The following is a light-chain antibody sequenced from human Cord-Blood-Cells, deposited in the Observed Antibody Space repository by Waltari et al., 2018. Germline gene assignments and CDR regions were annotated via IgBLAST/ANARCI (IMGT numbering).Light chain of an antibody. J-gene: IGKJ2*02. CDR3: QQRSNWRT. V-gene: IGKV3-11*01. CDR2: DAS. Sequence: EIVLTQSPATLSLSPGDTATLSCRSSQSVSSYLAWYQQKPGQAPRPLIYDASNRATGIPARFSGSGSGTDFTLTISSLEPEDFAVYYRQQRSNWRTFGQGTKLEIK. CDR1: QSVSSY.